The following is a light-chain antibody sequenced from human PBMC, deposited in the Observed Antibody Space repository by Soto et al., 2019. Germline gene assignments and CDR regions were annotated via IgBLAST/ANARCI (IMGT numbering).Light chain of an antibody. Sequence: SSELTQPPSVSVSPGQTTSITCSGDKLGDKYACWYQQKPGQSPVLVIYQDNKRPSGIPERFSGSNSGNTATLTISGTQEMDEADYYCQAWDSSTVVFGGGTKLTVL. CDR2: QDN. CDR3: QAWDSSTVV. CDR1: KLGDKY. V-gene: IGLV3-1*01. J-gene: IGLJ2*01.